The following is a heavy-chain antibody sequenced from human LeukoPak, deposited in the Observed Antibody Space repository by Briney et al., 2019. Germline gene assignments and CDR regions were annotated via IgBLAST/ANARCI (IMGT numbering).Heavy chain of an antibody. D-gene: IGHD3-10*01. J-gene: IGHJ6*02. CDR3: ARGQHYYISSGMDV. Sequence: SETLSLTCAVYGGSFSGYYWSWIRQPPGKGLEWIGKINHSASTNYNPSLKSRVTISVDTSKNQFSLKLSSVTAAGTAVYYCARGQHYYISSGMDVWGQGTTVTVSS. CDR2: INHSAST. V-gene: IGHV4-34*01. CDR1: GGSFSGYY.